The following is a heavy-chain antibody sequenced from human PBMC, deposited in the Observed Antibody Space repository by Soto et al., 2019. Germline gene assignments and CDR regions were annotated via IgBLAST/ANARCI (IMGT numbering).Heavy chain of an antibody. CDR3: ESKNLNCSEADS. CDR1: GGSIRSSEYY. J-gene: IGHJ4*02. Sequence: SATXSLTCTFSGGSIRSSEYYWSWIRQPPGKVLQFVGTIYYSGSSYSNPSLKSRLSMSFDTSKNQFSLTMKSVNAADTGVYYCESKNLNCSEADSWGQGVLVNVSS. D-gene: IGHD6-25*01. CDR2: IYYSGSS. V-gene: IGHV4-39*01.